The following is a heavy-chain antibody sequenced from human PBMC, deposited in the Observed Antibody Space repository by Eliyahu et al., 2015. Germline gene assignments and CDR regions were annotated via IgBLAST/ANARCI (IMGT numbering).Heavy chain of an antibody. J-gene: IGHJ3*02. D-gene: IGHD6-19*01. CDR2: TYYRSKWYN. CDR1: GXRVSSXSAA. Sequence: QVQLQQSGPGLVKPSQTLSLTCXLXGXRVSSXSAAWNWIRQSPSRGLEWLGRTYYRSKWYNDYAVSVKSRITINPDTSKNQFSLQLNSVTPEDTAVYYCAAGVRSWVGAFDIWGQGTMVTVSS. V-gene: IGHV6-1*01. CDR3: AAGVRSWVGAFDI.